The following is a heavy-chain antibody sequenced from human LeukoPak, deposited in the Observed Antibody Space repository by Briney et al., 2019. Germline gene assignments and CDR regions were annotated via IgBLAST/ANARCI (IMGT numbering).Heavy chain of an antibody. D-gene: IGHD3-22*01. V-gene: IGHV3-11*04. CDR3: ARGRFNYDSTGYSSFYY. CDR2: ISSSGSTI. J-gene: IGHJ4*02. CDR1: GFTFSDYY. Sequence: PGGSLRLSCAASGFTFSDYYMSRIRQAPGKGLEWVSYISSSGSTIYYADSVKGRFTISRDNAKNSVYLQMNSLRAEDTAVYYCARGRFNYDSTGYSSFYYWGQGTLVTVSS.